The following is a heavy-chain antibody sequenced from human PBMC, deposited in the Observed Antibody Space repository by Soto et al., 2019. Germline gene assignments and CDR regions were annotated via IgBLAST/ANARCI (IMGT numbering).Heavy chain of an antibody. CDR2: ISSSSSYI. D-gene: IGHD6-13*01. J-gene: IGHJ6*02. Sequence: EVQLVESGGGLVKPGGSLRLSCAASGFTFSSYSMNWVRQAPGKGLEWVSSISSSSSYIYYADSVKGRFTISRDNAKNSLYLQMNSLRAEDTAVYYCARDEGQGSSSWWGKGYYYYGMDVWGQGTTVTVSS. CDR3: ARDEGQGSSSWWGKGYYYYGMDV. V-gene: IGHV3-21*01. CDR1: GFTFSSYS.